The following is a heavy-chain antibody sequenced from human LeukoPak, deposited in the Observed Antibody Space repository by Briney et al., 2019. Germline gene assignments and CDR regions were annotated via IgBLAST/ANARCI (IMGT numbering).Heavy chain of an antibody. V-gene: IGHV4-61*02. Sequence: SDTLSLTCTVSGGSISSGSYYWSWIRQPAGKGLEWIGRIYTSGSPNYSPSLKSRVTISVDTSKNQFSLKLSSVTAADTAVYYCARGLYGDYGDYWGQGTLVTVSS. D-gene: IGHD4-17*01. CDR2: IYTSGSP. J-gene: IGHJ4*02. CDR1: GGSISSGSYY. CDR3: ARGLYGDYGDY.